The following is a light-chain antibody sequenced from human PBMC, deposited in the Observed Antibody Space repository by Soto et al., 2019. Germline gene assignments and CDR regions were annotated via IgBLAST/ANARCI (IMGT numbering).Light chain of an antibody. V-gene: IGLV2-11*01. J-gene: IGLJ3*02. Sequence: QSALTQPRSVSGSPGQSVTISCTGTSSDVGGYNYVSWYQQHPGKVPKLMIYDVNKRPSGVPDRFSGSKSGNTASLTISGLQAEDEADYYCCSYTGSNTEVFGGGTKPTVL. CDR1: SSDVGGYNY. CDR2: DVN. CDR3: CSYTGSNTEV.